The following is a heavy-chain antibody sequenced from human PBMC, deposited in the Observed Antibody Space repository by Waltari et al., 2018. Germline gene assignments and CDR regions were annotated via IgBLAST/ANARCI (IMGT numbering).Heavy chain of an antibody. D-gene: IGHD1-26*01. V-gene: IGHV1-2*02. CDR2: SNPTRGGA. Sequence: QVQLVQSGAEVKKPGASVKVSCKASGYTFTGYYMPWVRQAPGQGLEWMGRSNPTRGGAIYAQRFKGRVTMTRNTAISTAYMELSRLRSDDTAVYYCESGLVGNAFDIWGQGTMVTVSS. J-gene: IGHJ3*02. CDR3: ESGLVGNAFDI. CDR1: GYTFTGYY.